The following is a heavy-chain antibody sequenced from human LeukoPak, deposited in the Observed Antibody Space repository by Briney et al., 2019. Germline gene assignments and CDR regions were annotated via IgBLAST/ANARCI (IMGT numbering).Heavy chain of an antibody. CDR2: IYYSGST. CDR1: GGSISSYY. Sequence: KPSETLSLTCTVSGGSISSYYWSWIRQPPGKGLEWIGYIYYSGSTNYNPSLKSRVTISVDTSKNQFSLKLSSVTAADTAVYYCARVKKYYYYYMDVWGKGTTVTVSS. V-gene: IGHV4-59*12. CDR3: ARVKKYYYYYMDV. J-gene: IGHJ6*03.